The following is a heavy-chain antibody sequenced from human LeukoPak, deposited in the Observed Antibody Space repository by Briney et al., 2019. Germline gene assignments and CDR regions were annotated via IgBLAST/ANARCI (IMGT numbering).Heavy chain of an antibody. J-gene: IGHJ4*02. CDR3: AKPPVRGYDSDY. V-gene: IGHV3-23*01. CDR2: ISGSGGST. D-gene: IGHD5-12*01. CDR1: GFTFSSYG. Sequence: PGGSLRLSCAASGFTFSSYGMSWVRQAPGKGLEWVSAISGSGGSTYYADSVKGRFTISRDNSKNTLYLQMNSLRAEDTAVYYCAKPPVRGYDSDYWGQGTLVTVSS.